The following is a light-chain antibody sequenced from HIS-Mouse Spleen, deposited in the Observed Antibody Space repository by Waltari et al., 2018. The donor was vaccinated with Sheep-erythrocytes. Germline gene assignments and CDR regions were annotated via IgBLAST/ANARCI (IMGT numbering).Light chain of an antibody. V-gene: IGLV3-19*01. CDR2: GKN. CDR3: NSRDSSGNLV. CDR1: SLRSYY. J-gene: IGLJ2*01. Sequence: SSELTQDPAVSVALGQTVRITCQGDSLRSYYASWYQKKPGQAPVLVIYGKNKRPSGIPERFSASSSGNTASLTITGAQAEDEADYYCNSRDSSGNLVFGGGTKLTVL.